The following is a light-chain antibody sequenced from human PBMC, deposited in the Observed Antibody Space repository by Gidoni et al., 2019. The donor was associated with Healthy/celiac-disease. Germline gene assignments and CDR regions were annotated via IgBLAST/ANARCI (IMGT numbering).Light chain of an antibody. CDR1: KSISSY. J-gene: IGKJ1*01. CDR3: QQSYSSWT. V-gene: IGKV1-39*01. Sequence: DIQMTHTPSSLSASVGGIVTITCRASKSISSYLNWYQQKAGKAPKLLIYAASSLQSVVPSRFSGSGSGTDFTLTISSLQPEDFATYYCQQSYSSWTFGQGTKVEIK. CDR2: AAS.